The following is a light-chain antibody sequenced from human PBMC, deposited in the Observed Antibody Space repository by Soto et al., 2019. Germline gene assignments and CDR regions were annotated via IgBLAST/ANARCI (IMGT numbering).Light chain of an antibody. CDR2: AAS. CDR3: QQSYSTLFT. Sequence: DIHLDQASFSPFAPVRDSVTNPCRASHFISTYLNWYQQKPGKAPKVLIYAASTLQRGVPSRFSGSGSGTDFTLTISSLQPEDLATYYCQQSYSTLFTFGQGTRLEIK. V-gene: IGKV1-39*01. J-gene: IGKJ5*01. CDR1: HFISTY.